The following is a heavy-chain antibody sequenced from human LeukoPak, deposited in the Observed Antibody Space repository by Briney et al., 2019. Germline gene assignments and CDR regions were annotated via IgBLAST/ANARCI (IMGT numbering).Heavy chain of an antibody. J-gene: IGHJ4*02. CDR3: AKYPASGGYFDY. Sequence: PGGSLRLSCAASGFTFSGNWMHWVRQAPGKGLVWVSRLDSDASITNYADSVKGRFTISSDNSKNTLYLQMNSLRAEDTAVFYCAKYPASGGYFDYWGQGTLVTVSS. V-gene: IGHV3-74*01. CDR2: LDSDASIT. D-gene: IGHD6-13*01. CDR1: GFTFSGNW.